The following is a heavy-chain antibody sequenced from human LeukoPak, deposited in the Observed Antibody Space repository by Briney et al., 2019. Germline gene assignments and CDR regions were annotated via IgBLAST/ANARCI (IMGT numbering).Heavy chain of an antibody. J-gene: IGHJ4*02. CDR2: INHSGSA. Sequence: SETLSLTCAVSGGSVSGYFWNWVRQPPGQGLEWIGEINHSGSAKYNPSLKSRVTISLDTSDNQFSLNLNSVTAADTAVYFCVRRLKRGVITTNKFDSWGQGLLVTVSS. V-gene: IGHV4-34*01. CDR1: GGSVSGYF. D-gene: IGHD3-10*01. CDR3: VRRLKRGVITTNKFDS.